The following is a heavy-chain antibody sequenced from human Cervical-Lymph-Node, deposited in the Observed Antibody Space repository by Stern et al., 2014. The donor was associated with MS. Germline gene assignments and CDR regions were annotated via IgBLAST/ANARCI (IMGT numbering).Heavy chain of an antibody. CDR3: ATPTTVTVDIMDV. CDR1: GGTFSGLA. Sequence: QVQLMQSGAEVKKPGSSVKVSCKASGGTFSGLAINWVRQAPGQGLEWMGGIIAILATPNYAQRFQDRVTITADASTSTVYMELGSLRSDDTAVYYCATPTTVTVDIMDVWGHGTTVTVSS. CDR2: IIAILATP. J-gene: IGHJ6*02. D-gene: IGHD4-17*01. V-gene: IGHV1-69*01.